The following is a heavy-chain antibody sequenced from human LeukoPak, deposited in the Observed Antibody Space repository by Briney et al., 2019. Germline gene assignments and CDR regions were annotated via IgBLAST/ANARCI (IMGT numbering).Heavy chain of an antibody. J-gene: IGHJ4*02. CDR1: GGTFSSYA. Sequence: SVKVSCKASGGTFSSYAISWVRQAPGQGLEWMGRIIPILGIANYAQKFQGRVTITADKSTGTAYMELSSLRSEDTAVYYCAREVVPAAMFDYWGQGTLVTVSS. V-gene: IGHV1-69*04. CDR3: AREVVPAAMFDY. CDR2: IIPILGIA. D-gene: IGHD2-2*01.